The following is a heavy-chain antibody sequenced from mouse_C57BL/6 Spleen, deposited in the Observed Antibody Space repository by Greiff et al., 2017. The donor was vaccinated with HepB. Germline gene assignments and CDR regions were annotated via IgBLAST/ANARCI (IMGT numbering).Heavy chain of an antibody. D-gene: IGHD2-1*01. CDR1: GYAFSSYW. Sequence: VKLQESGAELVKPGASVKISCKASGYAFSSYWMNWVKQRPGKGLEWIGQIYPGDGDTNYNGKFKGKATLTADKSSSTAYMQLSSLTSEDSAVYFCARDGKLSFAYWGQGTLVTVSA. CDR2: IYPGDGDT. CDR3: ARDGKLSFAY. V-gene: IGHV1-80*01. J-gene: IGHJ3*01.